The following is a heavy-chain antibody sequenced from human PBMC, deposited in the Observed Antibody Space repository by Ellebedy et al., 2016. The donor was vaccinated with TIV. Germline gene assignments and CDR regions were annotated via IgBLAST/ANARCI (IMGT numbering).Heavy chain of an antibody. J-gene: IGHJ4*02. CDR3: VRDSLRLSNTG. Sequence: GESLKISXAASGFTFSTYSMDWVRQAPGKGLEWVSGLSGSGGSTYYADSVKGRFTISRDNAKNSLYLQINSLRVEDTGAYYCVRDSLRLSNTGWGQGTLVTVSS. CDR2: LSGSGGST. D-gene: IGHD2-2*01. CDR1: GFTFSTYS. V-gene: IGHV3-23*01.